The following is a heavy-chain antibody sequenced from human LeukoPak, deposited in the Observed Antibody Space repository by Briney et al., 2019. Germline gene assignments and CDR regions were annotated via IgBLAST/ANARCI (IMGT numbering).Heavy chain of an antibody. CDR2: ISSSSSYI. CDR1: GFTFSSYS. D-gene: IGHD3-9*01. CDR3: ARVTTEDKLRYFDWLLYPGFDY. J-gene: IGHJ4*02. Sequence: GGSLRPSCAASGFTFSSYSMNWVRQAPGKGLEWVSSISSSSSYIYYADSVKGRFTISRDNAKNSLYLQMNSLRAEDTAVYYCARVTTEDKLRYFDWLLYPGFDYWGQGTLVTVSS. V-gene: IGHV3-21*01.